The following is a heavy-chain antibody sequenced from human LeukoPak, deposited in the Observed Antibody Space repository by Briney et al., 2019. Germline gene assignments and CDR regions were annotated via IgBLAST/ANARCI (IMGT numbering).Heavy chain of an antibody. Sequence: GGSLRLSWAASGFTFSDYYMSWIRQAPGKGLEWVSYISSSGSTIYYADSVKGRFTISRDNAKNSLYLQMNSLRAEDTAVYYCAREDTAMEFDYWGQGTLVTVSS. J-gene: IGHJ4*02. D-gene: IGHD5-18*01. CDR3: AREDTAMEFDY. CDR2: ISSSGSTI. V-gene: IGHV3-11*01. CDR1: GFTFSDYY.